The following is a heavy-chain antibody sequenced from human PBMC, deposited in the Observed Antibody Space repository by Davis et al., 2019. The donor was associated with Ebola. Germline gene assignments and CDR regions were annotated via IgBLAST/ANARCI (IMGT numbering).Heavy chain of an antibody. CDR1: GGSISSYY. J-gene: IGHJ6*04. CDR3: ARGGYCSSTSCYLGPYYYGMDV. Sequence: SETLSLTCTVSGGSISSYYWGWIRQPPGKGLEWIGYIYYSGSTNYNPSLKSRVTISVDTSKNHFSLKLSSVTAADTAVYYCARGGYCSSTSCYLGPYYYGMDVWGKGTTVTVSS. V-gene: IGHV4-59*12. CDR2: IYYSGST. D-gene: IGHD2-2*01.